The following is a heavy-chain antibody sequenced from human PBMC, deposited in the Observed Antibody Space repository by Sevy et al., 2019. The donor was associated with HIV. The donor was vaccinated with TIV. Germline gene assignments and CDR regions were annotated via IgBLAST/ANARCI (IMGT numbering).Heavy chain of an antibody. CDR2: INTYNGNT. CDR1: GYTLSSYG. V-gene: IGHV1-18*01. J-gene: IGHJ6*02. Sequence: ASVKVSCKASGYTLSSYGISWVRQAPGQGLEWMGWINTYNGNTKYAQKLQGRITMTTDTATSTAYMEVRSLRSDDTAVYDGAGVKSGEVIFGVVRYNYGMDVWGQGTTVTVSS. D-gene: IGHD3-3*01. CDR3: AGVKSGEVIFGVVRYNYGMDV.